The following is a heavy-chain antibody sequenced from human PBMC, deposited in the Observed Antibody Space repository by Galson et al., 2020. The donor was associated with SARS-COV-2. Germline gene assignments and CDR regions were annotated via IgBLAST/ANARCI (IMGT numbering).Heavy chain of an antibody. CDR1: GYTFISHG. Sequence: ASVQVSCKASGYTFISHGISWVRQAPGQGLEWMGWISAYNGKTNYAQKFQGRVTMTTDTATSTDYLELKSLRSDDTAVYYCARGSGGYDFWSADDTGSNYQHGVCVWGQGTTVTVSS. J-gene: IGHJ6*01. V-gene: IGHV1-18*01. CDR2: ISAYNGKT. CDR3: ARGSGGYDFWSADDTGSNYQHGVCV. D-gene: IGHD3-3*01.